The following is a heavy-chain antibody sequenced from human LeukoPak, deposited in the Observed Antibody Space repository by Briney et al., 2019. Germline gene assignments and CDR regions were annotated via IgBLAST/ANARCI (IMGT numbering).Heavy chain of an antibody. D-gene: IGHD3-22*01. V-gene: IGHV3-23*01. J-gene: IGHJ4*02. Sequence: GGSLRLSCAVSGITLSNYGMSWVRQAPGKGLEWVTGMSGGGGGTSYADSVKGRFTISRDNPKNTLYLKMNNLRAEDTAVYFCAKRGVVIRVILVGFHKEAYYFDSWGQGALVTVSS. CDR1: GITLSNYG. CDR3: AKRGVVIRVILVGFHKEAYYFDS. CDR2: MSGGGGGT.